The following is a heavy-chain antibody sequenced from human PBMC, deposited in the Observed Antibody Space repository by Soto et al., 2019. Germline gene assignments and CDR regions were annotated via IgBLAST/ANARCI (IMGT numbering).Heavy chain of an antibody. CDR2: IYHSGST. V-gene: IGHV4-4*02. Sequence: PSETLSITCDVSGGSISSVNWWTWVRQTPGRRLDWIGEIYHSGSTNYNPSLKNRVTISVDKSRNQFSLRLTSMTAAVTAVYYCARSFGVAAASPFDYWGQETLVTVTS. CDR1: GGSISSVNW. J-gene: IGHJ4*02. D-gene: IGHD6-13*01. CDR3: ARSFGVAAASPFDY.